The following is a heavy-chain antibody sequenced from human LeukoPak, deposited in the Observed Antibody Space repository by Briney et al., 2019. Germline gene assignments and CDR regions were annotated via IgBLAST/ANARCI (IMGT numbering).Heavy chain of an antibody. J-gene: IGHJ6*02. CDR1: GLTFSNAW. CDR3: TTGPFDYYGSASYLANGMDV. V-gene: IGHV3-15*01. Sequence: PGGSLRLSCAASGLTFSNAWMSWVRQAPGKGLEWVGRIKSKTDGGTTDYTAPVKGRFTTSRDDSKNTLYLQMNSLKTEDTAVYYCTTGPFDYYGSASYLANGMDVWGQGTTVTVSS. CDR2: IKSKTDGGTT. D-gene: IGHD3-10*01.